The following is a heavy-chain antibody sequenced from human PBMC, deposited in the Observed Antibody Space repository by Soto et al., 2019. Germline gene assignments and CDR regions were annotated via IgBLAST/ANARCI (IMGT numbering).Heavy chain of an antibody. CDR3: ASGGLIYGSGLNDY. J-gene: IGHJ4*02. CDR1: GFTFSSYG. V-gene: IGHV3-33*01. D-gene: IGHD3-10*01. CDR2: IRYDGSNK. Sequence: QVQLVESGGGVVQPGRSLRLSCAASGFTFSSYGMHWVRQAPGKGLEWVAVIRYDGSNKYDADSVKGRFTISRANSKDTLYLQMTSLMAEETAVYYCASGGLIYGSGLNDYSGQGTLGTVSS.